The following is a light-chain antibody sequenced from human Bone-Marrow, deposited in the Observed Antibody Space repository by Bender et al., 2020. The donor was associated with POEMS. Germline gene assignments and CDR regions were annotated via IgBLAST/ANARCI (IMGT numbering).Light chain of an antibody. Sequence: QSVVTQPPSVSGAPGQRVTISCTGSDSNIGAGYDVHWYQQLPGKVPKLLIYGNNNRPSGVPDRFSGSKSGTSALLAITGLQAEDEADYYCSSYAGTYTPYVFGTGTTVTVL. V-gene: IGLV1-40*01. CDR2: GNN. J-gene: IGLJ1*01. CDR3: SSYAGTYTPYV. CDR1: DSNIGAGYD.